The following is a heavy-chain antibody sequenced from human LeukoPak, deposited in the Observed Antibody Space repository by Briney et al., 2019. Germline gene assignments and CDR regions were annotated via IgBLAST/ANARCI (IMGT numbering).Heavy chain of an antibody. CDR2: IYTSGST. CDR1: GGSISSYY. CDR3: ARGHRRTLIAAAGTCWFDP. V-gene: IGHV4-4*07. Sequence: SETLSLTCTVSGGSISSYYWSWIRQPPGKGLEWIGHIYTSGSTNYNPSLKSRVTMSADTSKNQFSLRLSSVTAADTAVYYCARGHRRTLIAAAGTCWFDPWGQGTLVTVSS. D-gene: IGHD6-13*01. J-gene: IGHJ5*02.